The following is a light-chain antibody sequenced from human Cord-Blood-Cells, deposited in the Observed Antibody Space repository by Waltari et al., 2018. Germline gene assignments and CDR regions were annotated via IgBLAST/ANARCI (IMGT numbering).Light chain of an antibody. CDR2: GAS. CDR1: QSVSSSY. CDR3: QQYGSSLYS. V-gene: IGKV3-20*01. Sequence: EIVLTQSPGTLSLSPGERATLSCRASQSVSSSYLAWYQQEPGQAPRLLIYGASSRATGIPDRFSGSGSGTDFTLNISRLEPEDFAVYYCQQYGSSLYSFGQGTKLEIK. J-gene: IGKJ2*03.